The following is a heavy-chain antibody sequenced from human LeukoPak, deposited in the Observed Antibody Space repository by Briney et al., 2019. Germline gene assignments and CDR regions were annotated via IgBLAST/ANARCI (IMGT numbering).Heavy chain of an antibody. CDR1: GGSISSSSYY. J-gene: IGHJ4*02. Sequence: PSETLSLTRTVSGGSISSSSYYWGWIRQPPGKGLEWIGSIYYSGSTYYNPSLKSRVTISVDTSKNQFSLKLSSVTAADTAVYYCARRRWFDYWGQGTLVTVSS. V-gene: IGHV4-39*01. CDR2: IYYSGST. CDR3: ARRRWFDY. D-gene: IGHD4-23*01.